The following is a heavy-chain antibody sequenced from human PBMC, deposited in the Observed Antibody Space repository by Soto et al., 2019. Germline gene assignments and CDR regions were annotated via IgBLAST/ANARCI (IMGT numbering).Heavy chain of an antibody. CDR3: TTGSVEGV. Sequence: DVQLVESGGGLVKPGGSLRLSCAASGFTFYNSWMNWVRQAPGKGLEWVGRIKRNSDGGRTDYAAPVKGRFTISRDDSENTLYLQMNSLKTEDTAVYYCTTGSVEGVWGQGTMVSVSS. CDR1: GFTFYNSW. D-gene: IGHD2-15*01. CDR2: IKRNSDGGRT. V-gene: IGHV3-15*07. J-gene: IGHJ6*02.